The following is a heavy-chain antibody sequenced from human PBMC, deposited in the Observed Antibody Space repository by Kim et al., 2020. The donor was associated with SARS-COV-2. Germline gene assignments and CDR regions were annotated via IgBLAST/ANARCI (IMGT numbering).Heavy chain of an antibody. CDR2: GCT. J-gene: IGHJ5*02. CDR3: ARVKPGFDP. Sequence: GCTYCADSVKGRFPISRHNSKHPLYLQMNRLRAEDAAVYYCARVKPGFDPWGQGTLVTVSS. V-gene: IGHV3-53*04.